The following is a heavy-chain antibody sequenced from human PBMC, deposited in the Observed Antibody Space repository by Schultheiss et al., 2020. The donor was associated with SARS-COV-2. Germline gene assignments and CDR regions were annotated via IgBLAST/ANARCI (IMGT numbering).Heavy chain of an antibody. D-gene: IGHD6-13*01. CDR2: IYYSGST. Sequence: SETLSLTCTVSGGSISSYYWSWIRQPAGKGLEWIGYIYYSGSTNYNPSLKSRVTISVDTSKNQFSLKLSSVTAADTAVYYCARERWYSSSWWYDYWGQGTLVTVSS. J-gene: IGHJ4*02. CDR3: ARERWYSSSWWYDY. CDR1: GGSISSYY. V-gene: IGHV4-59*01.